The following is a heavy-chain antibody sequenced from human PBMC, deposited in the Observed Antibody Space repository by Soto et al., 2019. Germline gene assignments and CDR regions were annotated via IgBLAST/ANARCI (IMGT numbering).Heavy chain of an antibody. Sequence: GGSLRLSCAASGFTFSSYSMNWVRQAPGKGLEWVSSISSSTSYMYYADSVKGRFTISRDNAKNSLYLQMNSLRAEDTAVYYCARDFRDGYYFDYWGQGTLVTVSS. V-gene: IGHV3-21*01. CDR2: ISSSTSYM. J-gene: IGHJ4*02. CDR3: ARDFRDGYYFDY. D-gene: IGHD5-12*01. CDR1: GFTFSSYS.